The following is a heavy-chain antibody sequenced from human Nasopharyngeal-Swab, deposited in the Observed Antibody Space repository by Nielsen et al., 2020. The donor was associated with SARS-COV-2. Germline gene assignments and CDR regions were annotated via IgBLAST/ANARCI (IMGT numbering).Heavy chain of an antibody. CDR3: ATDLDHFGGESRFDS. D-gene: IGHD4-23*01. Sequence: SETLSLTCIVSGDSMSRFWWSWIRQAPGKGLEWVGYISATGTTTYNPSLKSRATIFIDSSRRQFSLRLSSVTAADTAVYYCATDLDHFGGESRFDSWGQGTLVTVSS. V-gene: IGHV4-4*08. J-gene: IGHJ4*02. CDR2: ISATGTT. CDR1: GDSMSRFW.